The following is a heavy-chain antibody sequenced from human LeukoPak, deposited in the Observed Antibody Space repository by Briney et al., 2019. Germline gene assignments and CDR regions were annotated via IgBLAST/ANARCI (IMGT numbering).Heavy chain of an antibody. J-gene: IGHJ4*02. CDR3: ARGLGYCTTTTCYGELPGDY. CDR1: GYTFTGYH. Sequence: ASVKVSCKTFGYTFTGYHVSWVRQAPGQGLEWVGLVSGLNGRTKFAENLQGRVTMTIDTSTTTAYMELRGLRSDDTAVYYCARGLGYCTTTTCYGELPGDYWSQGILITVSS. D-gene: IGHD2-2*01. CDR2: VSGLNGRT. V-gene: IGHV1-18*01.